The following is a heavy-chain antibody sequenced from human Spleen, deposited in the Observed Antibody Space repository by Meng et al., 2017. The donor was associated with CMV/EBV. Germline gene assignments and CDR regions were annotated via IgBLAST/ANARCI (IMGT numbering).Heavy chain of an antibody. J-gene: IGHJ4*02. V-gene: IGHV4-39*01. CDR2: IYYSGSI. Sequence: VSGGSMRRTSSYWGWIRQPPGKGLEWIGNIYYSGSINYNPSLRSRVIISVDTSKNQFSLQLSSVTAADTALYYCARAEVAASPEFDYWGQGTQVTVSS. CDR3: ARAEVAASPEFDY. D-gene: IGHD1-14*01. CDR1: GGSMRRTSSY.